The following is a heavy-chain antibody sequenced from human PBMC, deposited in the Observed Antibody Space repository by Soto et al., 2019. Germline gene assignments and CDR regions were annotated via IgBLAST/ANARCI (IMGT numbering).Heavy chain of an antibody. CDR3: ARLHGYCISSSCHGHYAMDV. Sequence: SETLSLTCTVSGDSISSSTYSWGWIRQPPGKGLEYIGTIYYSGKTYYNWLFESRVTVPVDTSKNLFSLKVTSVTAADTAVYYCARLHGYCISSSCHGHYAMDVWGQGTTVTVSS. CDR2: IYYSGKT. J-gene: IGHJ6*02. CDR1: GDSISSSTYS. D-gene: IGHD2-2*01. V-gene: IGHV4-39*01.